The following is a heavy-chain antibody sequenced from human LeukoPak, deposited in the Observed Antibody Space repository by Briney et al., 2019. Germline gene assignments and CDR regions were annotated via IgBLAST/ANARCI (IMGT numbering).Heavy chain of an antibody. V-gene: IGHV1-2*02. Sequence: ASVKVSCKASGYTFTCYYMHWVRQAPGQGLEWMGWINPNSGGTNYAQKFQGRVTMTRDTSISTAYMELSRLRSDDTAVYYCARCMVRGVIWWFDPGGQGTLVTVSS. CDR2: INPNSGGT. J-gene: IGHJ5*02. CDR3: ARCMVRGVIWWFDP. CDR1: GYTFTCYY. D-gene: IGHD3-10*01.